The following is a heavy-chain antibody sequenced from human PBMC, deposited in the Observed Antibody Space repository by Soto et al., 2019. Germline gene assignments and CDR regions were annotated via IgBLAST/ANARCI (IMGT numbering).Heavy chain of an antibody. CDR2: INPSGAST. J-gene: IGHJ4*02. V-gene: IGHV1-46*01. CDR1: GYTFTSFY. CDR3: ARAGCGGDCSLEY. D-gene: IGHD2-21*02. Sequence: QVQLVQSGAEVKKPGASVKVSCKASGYTFTSFYMHWVRLAPGQGPEWMGLINPSGASTTYAQKFQGRVTMTRDTSTTTVFMELSSLRSEDTAVYYWARAGCGGDCSLEYWCQGTRVTGSS.